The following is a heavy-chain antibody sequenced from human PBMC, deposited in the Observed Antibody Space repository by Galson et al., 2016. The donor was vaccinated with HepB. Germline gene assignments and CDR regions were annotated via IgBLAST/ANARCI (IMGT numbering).Heavy chain of an antibody. Sequence: SLRLSCAASGFRGSNAWMNWVRQAPGKGLEWVARIKSNSDGGTRDYAAPVRARFVISRDDSNNTLYLEMHGLTAEDTAVYYCVTGPFDYWGQGSLVVVS. CDR2: IKSNSDGGTR. CDR1: GFRGSNAW. J-gene: IGHJ4*02. CDR3: VTGPFDY. V-gene: IGHV3-15*01.